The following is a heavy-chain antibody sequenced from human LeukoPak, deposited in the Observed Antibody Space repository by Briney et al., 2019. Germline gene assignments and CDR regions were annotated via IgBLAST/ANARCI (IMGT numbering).Heavy chain of an antibody. CDR2: MKQDESEK. CDR3: ARANSGWYEN. Sequence: PGGSLRLSCAASGFTFSSYWMSWVRQAPGKGLEWVANMKQDESEKNYVDSVKGRFTISRDNAKNSLYLRMNSLRAEDTAVYYCARANSGWYENWGQGTLVTVSS. V-gene: IGHV3-7*01. D-gene: IGHD6-19*01. J-gene: IGHJ4*02. CDR1: GFTFSSYW.